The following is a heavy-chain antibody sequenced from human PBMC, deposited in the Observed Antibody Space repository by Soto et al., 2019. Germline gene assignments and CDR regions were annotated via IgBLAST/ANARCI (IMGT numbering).Heavy chain of an antibody. CDR1: GYTLGNYD. D-gene: IGHD2-21*02. V-gene: IGHV1-8*01. Sequence: ASVKVSCMASGYTLGNYDNSWVRQATGQGLEWMGWMNPNRANTGYAQKFQGRVTLTRDTSMTTAYMDLSSLISEDTAVYYCARSIVVVTALDYWGQGALVTVTS. CDR2: MNPNRANT. CDR3: ARSIVVVTALDY. J-gene: IGHJ4*02.